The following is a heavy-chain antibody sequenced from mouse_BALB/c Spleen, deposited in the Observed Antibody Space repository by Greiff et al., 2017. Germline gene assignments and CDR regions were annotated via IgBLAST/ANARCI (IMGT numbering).Heavy chain of an antibody. CDR2: ISSGSSTI. V-gene: IGHV5-17*02. CDR1: GFTFSSFG. CDR3: ARPGLYAMDY. J-gene: IGHJ4*01. Sequence: EVQLVESGGGLVQPGGSRKLSCAASGFTFSSFGMHWVRQAPAKGLEWVAYISSGSSTIYYADTVKGRFTISRDNPKNTLFLQMTSLRSEDTAMYYCARPGLYAMDYWGQGTSVTVSS. D-gene: IGHD3-3*01.